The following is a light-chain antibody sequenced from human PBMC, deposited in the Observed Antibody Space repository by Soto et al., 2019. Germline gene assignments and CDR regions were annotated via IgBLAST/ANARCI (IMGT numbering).Light chain of an antibody. V-gene: IGKV1-27*01. CDR3: QRYNTGPPDT. Sequence: DIQMTQSPSSLSASVGDRVTITCRASQGISNDLVWYQQKPGKAPKLLIYAASTLLSGVPSRFSGSGSGTDFTLTISSLQPEDVATYYCQRYNTGPPDTFGQGTKLEIK. CDR1: QGISND. J-gene: IGKJ2*01. CDR2: AAS.